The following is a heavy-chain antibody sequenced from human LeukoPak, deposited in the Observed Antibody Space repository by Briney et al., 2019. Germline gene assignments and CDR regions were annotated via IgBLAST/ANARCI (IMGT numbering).Heavy chain of an antibody. V-gene: IGHV1-2*02. CDR2: INPNSGST. J-gene: IGHJ3*02. CDR3: ARRRVYDILTSYAFDI. CDR1: GYTFTGYY. Sequence: GASVKVSCKASGYTFTGYYMHWVRQAPGQGLEWMGWINPNSGSTNYAQKFQGRVTMTRDTSISTAYMELSSLRSDDTTVYYCARRRVYDILTSYAFDIWGQGTMVTVSS. D-gene: IGHD3-9*01.